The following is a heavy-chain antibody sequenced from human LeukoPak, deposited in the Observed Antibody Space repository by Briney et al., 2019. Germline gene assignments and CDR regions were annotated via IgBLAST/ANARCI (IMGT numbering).Heavy chain of an antibody. CDR2: INANSGGT. Sequence: ASVKVSCKTSGYTFADYFIHWVRQAPGQGLEWMGRINANSGGTYYEQKFQGRVTMTRDTSISTAYVEVNWLISDDTAIYYCARDVSSTSNWGFDYWGQGTLVTVSS. J-gene: IGHJ4*02. D-gene: IGHD7-27*01. V-gene: IGHV1-2*06. CDR1: GYTFADYF. CDR3: ARDVSSTSNWGFDY.